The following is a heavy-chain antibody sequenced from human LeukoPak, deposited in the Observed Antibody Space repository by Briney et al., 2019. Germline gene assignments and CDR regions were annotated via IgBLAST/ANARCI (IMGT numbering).Heavy chain of an antibody. D-gene: IGHD3-10*01. CDR1: GGTFSSYA. Sequence: GASVKVSCKASGGTFSSYAISWVRQAPGQGLEWMGGIIPIFGTANYAQKFQGRVTITADESTSTAYMELSSLRSEDTAVYYCARGLRGVRGVNYFDYWGQGTLVTVSS. CDR3: ARGLRGVRGVNYFDY. CDR2: IIPIFGTA. J-gene: IGHJ4*02. V-gene: IGHV1-69*13.